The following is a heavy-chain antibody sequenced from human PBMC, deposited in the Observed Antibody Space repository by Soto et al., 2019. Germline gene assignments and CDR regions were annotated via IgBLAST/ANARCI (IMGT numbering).Heavy chain of an antibody. V-gene: IGHV1-2*02. CDR3: ARDHGWGSFDF. D-gene: IGHD6-19*01. Sequence: RASVKVSCKASGYTFTGLYIHWVRLAPGQGLEWMGWINPNSGGTNYAEKFQGRVTMTRDTSISTAYMELSSLRSDDTAVYYCARDHGWGSFDFWGQGTLVTVSS. J-gene: IGHJ4*02. CDR2: INPNSGGT. CDR1: GYTFTGLY.